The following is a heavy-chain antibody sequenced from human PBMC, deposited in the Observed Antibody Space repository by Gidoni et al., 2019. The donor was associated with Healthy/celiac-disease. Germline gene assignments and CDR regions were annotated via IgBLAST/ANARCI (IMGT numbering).Heavy chain of an antibody. CDR3: AREPYDSSGYDY. D-gene: IGHD3-22*01. CDR2: MSSSGSTI. CDR1: GFPFSDYY. V-gene: IGHV3-11*01. J-gene: IGHJ4*02. Sequence: QVQLVESGGGLVMHGGSLRLSCAASGFPFSDYYMSWIRQAPGKGLEWVSFMSSSGSTIYSADSVKGRFTISRDNAKNSLYLQMNSLRAEDTAGYYCAREPYDSSGYDYWGQGTLVTVSS.